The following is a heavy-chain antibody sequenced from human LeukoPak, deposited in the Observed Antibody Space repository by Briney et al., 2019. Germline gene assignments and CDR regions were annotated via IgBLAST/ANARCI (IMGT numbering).Heavy chain of an antibody. D-gene: IGHD4/OR15-4a*01. Sequence: PGGSLRLSCAVSTFTFSNYAMHWVRQAPGKGLQWLGFISYDGNIKYEDSVKGRFTISRDNSKNTLHLQMNSLRAEDTAIYFCGRDFANDAKARFDCWGQGTLVTVSS. CDR1: TFTFSNYA. V-gene: IGHV3-30*04. J-gene: IGHJ4*02. CDR3: GRDFANDAKARFDC. CDR2: ISYDGNIK.